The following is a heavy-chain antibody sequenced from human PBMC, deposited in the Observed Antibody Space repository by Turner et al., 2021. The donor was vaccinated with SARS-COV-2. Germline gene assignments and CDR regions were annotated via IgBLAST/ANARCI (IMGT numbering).Heavy chain of an antibody. J-gene: IGHJ3*02. CDR1: AGSISSGGDY. CDR2: IYYSGST. V-gene: IGHV4-31*03. CDR3: ARLAAWGAFDI. D-gene: IGHD6-25*01. Sequence: QVQLQESGPGLVKPSQTLSLTCTVSAGSISSGGDYWSWIRQHPGEGLEWIGYIYYSGSTYYNPSLKSRVTISVDTSKNQFSLKLSSVTAADTAVYYCARLAAWGAFDIWGQGTMVTISS.